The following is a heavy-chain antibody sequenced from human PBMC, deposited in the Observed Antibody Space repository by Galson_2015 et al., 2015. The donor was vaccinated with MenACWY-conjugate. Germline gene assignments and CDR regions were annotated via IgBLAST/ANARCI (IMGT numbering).Heavy chain of an antibody. CDR1: GFTFSIYY. V-gene: IGHV3-11*06. CDR3: VRYARLADF. J-gene: IGHJ4*02. CDR2: ISSNSGDT. Sequence: SLRLSCATSGFTFSIYYMNWIRQAPGKGLEWLSYISSNSGDTNYADSVKGRFTISRGNAKNSLYLQMDSLRVEDTAVYYCVRYARLADFWGQGTLVTVSS. D-gene: IGHD6-19*01.